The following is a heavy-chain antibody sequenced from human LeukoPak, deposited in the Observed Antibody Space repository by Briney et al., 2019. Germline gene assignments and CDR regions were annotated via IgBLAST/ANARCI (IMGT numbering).Heavy chain of an antibody. D-gene: IGHD3-22*01. J-gene: IGHJ4*02. CDR3: ARELSVYYDSSGYYETMDY. V-gene: IGHV1-18*01. CDR2: ISAYSGNT. CDR1: GYTFTSYG. Sequence: GSVKVSCKASGYTFTSYGISWVRQAPGQGLEWMGWISAYSGNTNYAQKLQGRVTMTTDTSTSTAYMELRSLRSDDTAVYYCARELSVYYDSSGYYETMDYWGQGTLVTVSS.